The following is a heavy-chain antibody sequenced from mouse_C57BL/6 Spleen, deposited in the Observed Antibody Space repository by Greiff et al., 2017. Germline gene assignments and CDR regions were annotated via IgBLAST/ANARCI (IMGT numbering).Heavy chain of an antibody. CDR3: ARAYYYGSSSYAMDY. CDR1: GFTFSDYY. V-gene: IGHV5-16*01. D-gene: IGHD1-1*01. J-gene: IGHJ4*01. Sequence: EVQVVESEGGLVQPGSSMKLSCTASGFTFSDYYMAWVRQVPEKGLEWVANINYDGSSTYYLDSLKSRFIISRDNAKNILYLQMSSLKSEDTATYYCARAYYYGSSSYAMDYWGQGTSVTVSS. CDR2: INYDGSST.